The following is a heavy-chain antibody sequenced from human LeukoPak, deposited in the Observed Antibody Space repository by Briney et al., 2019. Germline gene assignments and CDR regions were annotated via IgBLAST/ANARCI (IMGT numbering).Heavy chain of an antibody. Sequence: GGSLRLSCAASGFTFSSYGMSWVRQAPGKGLQWVSGISVSGGTTHYADFVKGRFTISRDNPKPTLYLQIHSLRAEETALYYCTKGFYDSGSSLSALDHWGQGTLVTVSS. V-gene: IGHV3-23*01. J-gene: IGHJ4*02. CDR2: ISVSGGTT. CDR3: TKGFYDSGSSLSALDH. CDR1: GFTFSSYG. D-gene: IGHD3-10*01.